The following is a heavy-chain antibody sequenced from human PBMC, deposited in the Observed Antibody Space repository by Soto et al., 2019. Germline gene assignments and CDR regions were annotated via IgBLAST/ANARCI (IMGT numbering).Heavy chain of an antibody. Sequence: KPSETLSLTCTVSGGSVSSGSYYWSWIRQPPGKGLEWIGYIYYSGSTNYNPSLKSRVTISVDTSKNQFSLKLSSVTAADTAVYYCASVRVLWFGRGNNWFDPWGQGTLVTVSS. CDR1: GGSVSSGSYY. CDR3: ASVRVLWFGRGNNWFDP. CDR2: IYYSGST. D-gene: IGHD3-10*01. V-gene: IGHV4-61*01. J-gene: IGHJ5*02.